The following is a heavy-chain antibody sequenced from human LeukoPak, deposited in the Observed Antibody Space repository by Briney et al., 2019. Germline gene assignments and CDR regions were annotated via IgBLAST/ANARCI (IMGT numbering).Heavy chain of an antibody. J-gene: IGHJ5*02. V-gene: IGHV1-18*04. CDR3: ARTKRTVSLSYYYDSSSPDWFDP. Sequence: ASVKVSCKASEYTFSVYHIHWVRQAPGQGLEWMAWINPDSGDTNYAQKLQGRVTMTTDTSTSTAYMELRSLRSDDTAVYYCARTKRTVSLSYYYDSSSPDWFDPWGQGTLVTVSS. CDR1: EYTFSVYH. CDR2: INPDSGDT. D-gene: IGHD3-22*01.